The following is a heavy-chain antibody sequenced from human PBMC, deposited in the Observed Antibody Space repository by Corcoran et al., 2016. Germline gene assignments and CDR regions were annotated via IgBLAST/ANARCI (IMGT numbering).Heavy chain of an antibody. D-gene: IGHD1-1*01. CDR1: GYTFTSYG. J-gene: IGHJ4*02. CDR2: ISAYNGNT. V-gene: IGHV1-18*01. Sequence: QVQLVQSGAEVKKPGASVKVSCKASGYTFTSYGISWVRQAPGPGLEWMGWISAYNGNTNYAQKLQGRVTMTTDKSTSTAYMELSSLGSEDTAVYYCARDYKAWRQGFDYWGQGTLVTVSS. CDR3: ARDYKAWRQGFDY.